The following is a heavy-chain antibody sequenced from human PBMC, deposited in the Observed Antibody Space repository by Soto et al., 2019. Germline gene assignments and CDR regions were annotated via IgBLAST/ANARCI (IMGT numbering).Heavy chain of an antibody. V-gene: IGHV3-23*01. CDR1: GFTFSSYA. J-gene: IGHJ4*02. CDR2: ISGSGGRT. CDR3: ALFTAVAAAGISG. D-gene: IGHD6-13*01. Sequence: EVQLLESGGGLVQPGGSLRLSCAASGFTFSSYAMSWVRQAPGKGPEWVSAISGSGGRTYYADSVKGRFTISRDNSKNTLYLQMNSLRAEDTAVYYCALFTAVAAAGISGGGQGTLVTVSS.